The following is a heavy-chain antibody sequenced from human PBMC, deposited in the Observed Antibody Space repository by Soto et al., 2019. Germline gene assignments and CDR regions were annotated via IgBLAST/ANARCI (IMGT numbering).Heavy chain of an antibody. CDR1: GFTFSNAW. J-gene: IGHJ4*02. V-gene: IGHV3-15*01. D-gene: IGHD3-3*01. CDR3: TTVNDFWRGDSY. Sequence: GGSLRLSCAASGFTFSNAWMSLVRQAPGKGLEWVGRIKSKTDGGTTDYAAPVKGRFTISRNDSKNTLYLQMNSLKTEDTAVYYCTTVNDFWRGDSYWGQGTLVTVSS. CDR2: IKSKTDGGTT.